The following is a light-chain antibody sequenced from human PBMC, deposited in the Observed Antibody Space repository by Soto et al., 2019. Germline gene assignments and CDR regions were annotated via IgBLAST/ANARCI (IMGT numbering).Light chain of an antibody. CDR1: SSNIGAGQD. CDR2: DSN. V-gene: IGLV1-40*01. J-gene: IGLJ1*01. Sequence: QSLLNQAPSVSGAPGQRVTISCTGTSSNIGAGQDVHWYRQLPGAAPKFLISDSNNRASGVPDRFSVSKSGASASLAITGLRAEDEGDYFCQSYGTSLSGLYAFGTGTKVTVL. CDR3: QSYGTSLSGLYA.